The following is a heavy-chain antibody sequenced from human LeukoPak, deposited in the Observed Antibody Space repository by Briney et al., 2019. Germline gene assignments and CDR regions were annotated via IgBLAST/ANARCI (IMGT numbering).Heavy chain of an antibody. V-gene: IGHV3-21*01. CDR2: ISTSSLYI. CDR1: GFTFSSYS. Sequence: GGSLRLSCAASGFTFSSYSMNWVRQAPGKGLEWVSSISTSSLYIYYADSVKGRFTVSRNNVRNSLYLQVNSLRAEDTAVYYCARDSDWNDGLDYWGQGTLVTVSS. J-gene: IGHJ4*02. CDR3: ARDSDWNDGLDY. D-gene: IGHD1-1*01.